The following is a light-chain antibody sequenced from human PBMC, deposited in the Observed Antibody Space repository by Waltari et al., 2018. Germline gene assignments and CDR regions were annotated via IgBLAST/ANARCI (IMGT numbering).Light chain of an antibody. J-gene: IGLJ3*02. Sequence: QSVLTQPPSVSGAPGQRVTISCTESSSNIGAHSDVHWYRQLPGTAPKLLIDGNNNRPSGVPDRFAGSRSGTSASLAITGLQAEDEADYYCQSYDSGLSGWVFGGGTKLTVL. CDR1: SSNIGAHSD. CDR3: QSYDSGLSGWV. CDR2: GNN. V-gene: IGLV1-40*01.